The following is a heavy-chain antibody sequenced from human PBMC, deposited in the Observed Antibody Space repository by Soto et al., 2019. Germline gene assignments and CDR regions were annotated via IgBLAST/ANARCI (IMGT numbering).Heavy chain of an antibody. J-gene: IGHJ4*02. CDR1: GFTFSSYW. Sequence: EVQLVESGGGLVQPGGSLRLSCAASGFTFSSYWMSWVRQAPGKGLEWVANIKQDGSEKHYVDSVKGRFTISRDNAKNSLYLQMNSLRAEDTAVYYCARDDYGDLGREGYYFDYWGQGTLVTVSS. CDR3: ARDDYGDLGREGYYFDY. V-gene: IGHV3-7*01. D-gene: IGHD4-17*01. CDR2: IKQDGSEK.